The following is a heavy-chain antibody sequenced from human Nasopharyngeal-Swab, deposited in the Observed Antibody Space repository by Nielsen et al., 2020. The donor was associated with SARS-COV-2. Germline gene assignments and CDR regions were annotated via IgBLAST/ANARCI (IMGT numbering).Heavy chain of an antibody. CDR2: ISGSGGST. J-gene: IGHJ6*02. D-gene: IGHD6-13*01. Sequence: LKISCAASGFTFSSYAMSWVRQAPGKGLEWVSAISGSGGSTYYADSVKGRFTISRDNSKNTLYLQMNSLRAEDTAVYYCARAAAGTSYYYGMDVWGQGTTVTVSS. V-gene: IGHV3-23*01. CDR1: GFTFSSYA. CDR3: ARAAAGTSYYYGMDV.